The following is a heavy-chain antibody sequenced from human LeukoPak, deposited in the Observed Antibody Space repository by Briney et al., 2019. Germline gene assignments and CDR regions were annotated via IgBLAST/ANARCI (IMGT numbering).Heavy chain of an antibody. V-gene: IGHV5-10-1*01. D-gene: IGHD6-13*01. CDR3: ASRYASTWYNY. CDR2: IDPSDSYI. Sequence: GESLRISCKGSGFSFTSYWISRVRQMPGKGLEWMARIDPSDSYINYNPSFQGHVTISADKSINTAYLQWSSLKASDTAIYYCASRYASTWYNYWGQGTLVSVSA. J-gene: IGHJ4*02. CDR1: GFSFTSYW.